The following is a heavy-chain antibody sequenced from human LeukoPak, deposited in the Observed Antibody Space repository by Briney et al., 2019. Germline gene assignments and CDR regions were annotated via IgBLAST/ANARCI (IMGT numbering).Heavy chain of an antibody. CDR1: GFTFSSYS. CDR2: ISSSSSYI. CDR3: AREGIVVVPAARRYFDY. D-gene: IGHD2-2*01. V-gene: IGHV3-21*01. J-gene: IGHJ4*02. Sequence: PGGSLRLSCAASGFTFSSYSMNWVRQAPGKGLEWVSSISSSSSYIYYADSVKGRFTISRDNAKNSLYLQMNSLRAEDTAVYYCAREGIVVVPAARRYFDYWGQGTLVTVPS.